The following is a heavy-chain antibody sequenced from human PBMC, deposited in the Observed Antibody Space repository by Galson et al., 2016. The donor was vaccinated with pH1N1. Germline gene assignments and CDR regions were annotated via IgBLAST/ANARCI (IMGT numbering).Heavy chain of an antibody. Sequence: ETLSLTCSVSGGSISSYYWSYIRQPPGKGLEWIGYIYYSADYSGSTNYNPSLKSRVTISVDTSKNQLSLKLRSVTAADTAVYYCARSVAARPPYMDVWGKGTTVTVSS. D-gene: IGHD6-6*01. J-gene: IGHJ6*03. CDR3: ARSVAARPPYMDV. CDR2: IYYSADYSGST. V-gene: IGHV4-59*01. CDR1: GGSISSYY.